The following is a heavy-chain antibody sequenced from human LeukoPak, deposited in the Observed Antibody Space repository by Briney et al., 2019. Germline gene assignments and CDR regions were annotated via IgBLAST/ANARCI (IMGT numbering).Heavy chain of an antibody. D-gene: IGHD3-22*01. CDR3: ARGHYYHRVWDY. Sequence: SETLSLTCTVSGGSISSSSYYWGWIRQPPGKGLEWIGSIYYSGSTYYNPSLKSRVTISVDTSKNQFSLKLSSVTAADTAVYYCARGHYYHRVWDYWGQGTLVTVSS. CDR1: GGSISSSSYY. V-gene: IGHV4-39*07. CDR2: IYYSGST. J-gene: IGHJ4*02.